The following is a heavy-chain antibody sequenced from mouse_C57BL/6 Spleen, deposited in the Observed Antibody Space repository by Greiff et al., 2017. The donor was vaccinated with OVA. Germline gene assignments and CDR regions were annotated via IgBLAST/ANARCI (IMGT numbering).Heavy chain of an antibody. J-gene: IGHJ4*01. V-gene: IGHV5-4*01. CDR3: AREGDGYYLYAMDY. CDR2: ISDGGSYT. CDR1: GFTFSSYA. Sequence: EVKLVESGGGLVKPGGSLKLSCAASGFTFSSYAMSWVRQTPEKRLEWVATISDGGSYTYYPDNVKGRFTISRDNAKNNLYLQMSHLKSEDTAMYYCAREGDGYYLYAMDYWGQGTSVTVSS. D-gene: IGHD2-3*01.